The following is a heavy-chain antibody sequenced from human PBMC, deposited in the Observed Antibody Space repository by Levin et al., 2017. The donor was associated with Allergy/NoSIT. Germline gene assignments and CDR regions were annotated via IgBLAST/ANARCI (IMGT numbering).Heavy chain of an antibody. CDR1: GFRFSDYY. V-gene: IGHV3-11*01. J-gene: IGHJ6*02. Sequence: GGSLRLSCAASGFRFSDYYMSWVRQAPGKGLEWLSYIGSGGSPIYYAHSVKGRFTVSRDTGKNSLYLQMNYLSVEDTAVYFCSRDQTHHNYYGMDVWGQGTTVTVS. CDR3: SRDQTHHNYYGMDV. CDR2: IGSGGSPI.